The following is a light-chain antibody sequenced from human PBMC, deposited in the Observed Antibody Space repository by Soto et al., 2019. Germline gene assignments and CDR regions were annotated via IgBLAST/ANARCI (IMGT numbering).Light chain of an antibody. V-gene: IGKV3-11*01. J-gene: IGKJ5*01. Sequence: EIVLIQSPATLSLSPGERATLSCRASPSVANFVAWYQQKPGQAPRLLIYGAFNRATGIPARFSGSGSGTDFTLTSSSLEPEDAAGYYCQQRNVWPPVTFGQGTRLEMK. CDR2: GAF. CDR3: QQRNVWPPVT. CDR1: PSVANF.